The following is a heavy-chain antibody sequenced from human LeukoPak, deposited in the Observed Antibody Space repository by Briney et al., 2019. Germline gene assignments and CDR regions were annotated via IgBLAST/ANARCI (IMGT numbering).Heavy chain of an antibody. Sequence: ASVKVSCKASGYTFTSYAMHWVRQAPGQRLEWMGWISAYNGNTNYAQKLQGRVTMTTDTSTSTAYMELRSLRSDDTAVYYCARGESGNYFDYWGQGTLVTVSS. CDR3: ARGESGNYFDY. CDR2: ISAYNGNT. D-gene: IGHD3-10*01. CDR1: GYTFTSYA. J-gene: IGHJ4*02. V-gene: IGHV1-18*01.